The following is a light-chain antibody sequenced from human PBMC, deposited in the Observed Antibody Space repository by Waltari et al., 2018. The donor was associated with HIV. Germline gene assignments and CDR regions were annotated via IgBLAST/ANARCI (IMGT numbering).Light chain of an antibody. CDR1: DSDFGLYNF. J-gene: IGLJ3*02. CDR3: ASFTGDNTVM. V-gene: IGLV2-14*03. Sequence: AVTQPASVSGLPGQSTTISCTGGDSDFGLYNFVSCYQQHSGKPPNLILYGVDSRPSGVFDRFSGSMSGNTASLPISGLRAEDEAHYYCASFTGDNTVMFGGGTEVTVL. CDR2: GVD.